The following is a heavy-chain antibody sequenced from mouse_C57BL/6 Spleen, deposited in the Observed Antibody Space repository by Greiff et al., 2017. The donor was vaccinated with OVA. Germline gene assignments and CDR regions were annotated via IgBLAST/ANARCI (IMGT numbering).Heavy chain of an antibody. V-gene: IGHV5-17*01. D-gene: IGHD1-1*01. J-gene: IGHJ1*03. CDR2: ISSGSSTI. CDR1: GFTFSDYG. Sequence: EVQVVESGGGLVKPGGSLKLSCAASGFTFSDYGMHWVRQAPEKGLEWVAYISSGSSTIYYADTVKGRFTISRDNAKNTLFLQMTSLRSEDTAMYYCARSYGSSPYWYFDVWGTGTTVTVSS. CDR3: ARSYGSSPYWYFDV.